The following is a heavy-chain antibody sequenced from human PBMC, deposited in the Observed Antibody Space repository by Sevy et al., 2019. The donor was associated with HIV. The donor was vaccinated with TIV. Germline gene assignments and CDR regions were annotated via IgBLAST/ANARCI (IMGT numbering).Heavy chain of an antibody. Sequence: GGSLKLSCAASGFPFSNFWMTWVRQAPGKGLEWVANINRDGTQKYYADSLKDRFTISRDNAENSLYLQMDSLRAEDTALYYCARESSGPSVVDLWGQGTLVTVSS. D-gene: IGHD3-22*01. J-gene: IGHJ5*02. V-gene: IGHV3-7*01. CDR2: INRDGTQK. CDR1: GFPFSNFW. CDR3: ARESSGPSVVDL.